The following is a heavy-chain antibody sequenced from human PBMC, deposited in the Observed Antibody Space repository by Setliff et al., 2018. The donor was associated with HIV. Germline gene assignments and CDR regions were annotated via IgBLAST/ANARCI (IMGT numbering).Heavy chain of an antibody. CDR1: GFNLKCYW. CDR3: VREPGAPGYFDY. J-gene: IGHJ4*03. D-gene: IGHD7-27*01. V-gene: IGHV3-74*01. CDR2: INSDGSNS. Sequence: PGGSLRLSCAASGFNLKCYWMHWVRQVPGKGLVWVSRINSDGSNSNYADSVKGRFTISRNNAKNTLFLQMNSLRAEDTALYYCVREPGAPGYFDYWGKGTTVTVSS.